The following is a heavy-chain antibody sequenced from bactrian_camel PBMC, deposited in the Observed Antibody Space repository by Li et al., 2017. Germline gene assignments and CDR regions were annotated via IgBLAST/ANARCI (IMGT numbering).Heavy chain of an antibody. CDR1: GYIFSTCG. D-gene: IGHD2*01. Sequence: VQLVESGGGSVQAGGSLKLSCAASGYIFSTCGMDWYRQAPGKGHELVSTISSDGTTNYADFVKGRFTVSQDNAKNTLYLQMDSLKPEDTGMYYCAADRSHAYCRGTYCCDMSYWGQGTQVTVS. CDR3: AADRSHAYCRGTYCCDMSY. CDR2: ISSDGTT. J-gene: IGHJ4*01. V-gene: IGHV3S53*01.